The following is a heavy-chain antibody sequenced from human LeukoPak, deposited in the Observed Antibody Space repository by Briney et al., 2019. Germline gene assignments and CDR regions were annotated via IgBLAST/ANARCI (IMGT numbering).Heavy chain of an antibody. CDR1: GGTFSSYA. CDR2: ISAYNGNT. V-gene: IGHV1-18*01. Sequence: ASVKVSCKASGGTFSSYAISWVRQAPGQGLEWMGWISAYNGNTNYAQKLQGRVTMTTDTSTSTAYMELRSLRSDDTAVYYCARRHSGSYLFDYWGQGTLVTVSS. J-gene: IGHJ4*02. D-gene: IGHD1-26*01. CDR3: ARRHSGSYLFDY.